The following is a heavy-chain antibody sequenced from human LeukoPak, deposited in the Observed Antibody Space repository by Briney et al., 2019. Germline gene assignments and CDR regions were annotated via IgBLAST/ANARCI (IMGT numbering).Heavy chain of an antibody. CDR2: IKQDGSGK. J-gene: IGHJ6*02. CDR1: GFTFSSYW. V-gene: IGHV3-7*01. CDR3: ARDLVWELLQRSSGMDV. Sequence: PGGSLRLSCAASGFTFSSYWMSWVRQAPGKGLEWVANIKQDGSGKYYVDSVKGRFTISRDNAKNSLYLQMNSLRAEDTAVYYCARDLVWELLQRSSGMDVWGQGTTVTVSS. D-gene: IGHD1-26*01.